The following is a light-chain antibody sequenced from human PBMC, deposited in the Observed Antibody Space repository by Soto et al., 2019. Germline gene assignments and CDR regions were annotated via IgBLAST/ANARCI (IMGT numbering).Light chain of an antibody. CDR3: SSYTSSRTLV. CDR1: SSDIGGYNY. Sequence: QSALTQPASVSASPGQSITISCTGTSSDIGGYNYVSWYQQHPGNAPKLMIYEVIYRPSGVSNRFSASKSGKTASLTISGLQAEDEADYYCSSYTSSRTLVFGGGTKLTVL. V-gene: IGLV2-14*01. CDR2: EVI. J-gene: IGLJ2*01.